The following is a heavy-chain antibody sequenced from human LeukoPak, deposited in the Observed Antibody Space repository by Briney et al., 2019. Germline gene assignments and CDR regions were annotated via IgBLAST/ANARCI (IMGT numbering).Heavy chain of an antibody. D-gene: IGHD6-25*01. Sequence: SETLSLTCTVSGDSISQDYWSWIRQPPGKGLEWIGWLYYSGATSYNPSLKSRVTLSVDTSRNQFSLNLNSVTAADTAVYYCARYGSNSGWKSFDVWGHGTMVTVSS. J-gene: IGHJ3*01. CDR1: GDSISQDY. V-gene: IGHV4-59*01. CDR3: ARYGSNSGWKSFDV. CDR2: LYYSGAT.